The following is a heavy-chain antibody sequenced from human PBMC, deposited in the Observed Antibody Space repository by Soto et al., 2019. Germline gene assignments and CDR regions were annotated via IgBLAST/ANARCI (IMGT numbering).Heavy chain of an antibody. CDR3: ARAVVRGVIPENWFDP. D-gene: IGHD3-10*01. Sequence: EXSVKVSCTASGYTFTSYGIVWVRQAPGQGLEWMGWISAYNGNTNYAQKLQGRVTMTTDTSTSTAYMELRSLRSDDTAVYYCARAVVRGVIPENWFDPWGQGTLVTVSS. V-gene: IGHV1-18*04. J-gene: IGHJ5*02. CDR2: ISAYNGNT. CDR1: GYTFTSYG.